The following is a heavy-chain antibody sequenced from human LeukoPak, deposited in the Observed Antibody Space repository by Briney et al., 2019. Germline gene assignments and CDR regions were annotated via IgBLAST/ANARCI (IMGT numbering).Heavy chain of an antibody. CDR1: GYTFSDYY. CDR2: INPNSGGT. V-gene: IGHV1-2*02. J-gene: IGHJ4*02. CDR3: ARGTRGSYSSIHD. Sequence: ASVKVSCRASGYTFSDYYIHWVRQAPGQGLEWVGWINPNSGGTDSAQKLQGRVTMTRDTSISATYMELRTLTSDDTAVYYCARGTRGSYSSIHDWGQGTLVTVSS. D-gene: IGHD1-26*01.